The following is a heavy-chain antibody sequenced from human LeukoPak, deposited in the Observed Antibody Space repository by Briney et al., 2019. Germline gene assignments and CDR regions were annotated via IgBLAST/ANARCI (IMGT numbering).Heavy chain of an antibody. D-gene: IGHD3-16*01. J-gene: IGHJ4*02. CDR3: TKRRVMIRVMLVGFHKQAYYFDA. Sequence: GGPLRLSCAVSGITLSNYAMSRVRPAPGKGLEWVSGISDSGGSTNYADSVKGRFTISRDNAKNTLYLQMNRLRAEDPAVYYCTKRRVMIRVMLVGFHKQAYYFDAWGQGALVTVSS. V-gene: IGHV3-23*01. CDR1: GITLSNYA. CDR2: ISDSGGST.